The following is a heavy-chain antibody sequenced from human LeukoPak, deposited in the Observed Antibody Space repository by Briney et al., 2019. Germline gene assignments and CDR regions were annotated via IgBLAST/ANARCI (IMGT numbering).Heavy chain of an antibody. CDR1: GGTFISYT. J-gene: IGHJ5*02. Sequence: SVKVSCKASGGTFISYTISWVRQAPGQGREWMGRIIPILGIANYAQKFQGRVTITADKYTSKDYMELSSLRSEDTAVYYCASWSESDTIFGLPRGNWFDPWGQGTLVTVSS. CDR2: IIPILGIA. D-gene: IGHD3-3*01. CDR3: ASWSESDTIFGLPRGNWFDP. V-gene: IGHV1-69*02.